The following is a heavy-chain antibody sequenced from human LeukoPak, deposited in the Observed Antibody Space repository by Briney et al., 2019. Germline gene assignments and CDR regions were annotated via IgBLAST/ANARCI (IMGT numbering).Heavy chain of an antibody. CDR3: AKGDGSGSYYSAFDY. J-gene: IGHJ4*02. V-gene: IGHV3-23*01. CDR2: ISGSGGST. CDR1: GFTFNNYA. Sequence: GGSLRLSCTASGFTFNNYAMTWVRQAPGKGLEWVSAISGSGGSTYYADSVKGRFTISRDNSKNTLYLQMNSLRAEDTAVYYCAKGDGSGSYYSAFDYWGQGTLVTVSS. D-gene: IGHD3-10*01.